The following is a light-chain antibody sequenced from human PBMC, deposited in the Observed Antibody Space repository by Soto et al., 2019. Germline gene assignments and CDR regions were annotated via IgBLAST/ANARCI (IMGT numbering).Light chain of an antibody. CDR3: QQLNSYPRT. V-gene: IGKV1-9*01. Sequence: DIKLTQSPYFLSASVGDRVTLTCRASQGISSYLAWYQQKPGKAPKLLIYAASTLQSGVPSRFSGSGSGTEFTLTISSLQPEDFATYYCQQLNSYPRTFGGGTKVDI. CDR1: QGISSY. J-gene: IGKJ4*02. CDR2: AAS.